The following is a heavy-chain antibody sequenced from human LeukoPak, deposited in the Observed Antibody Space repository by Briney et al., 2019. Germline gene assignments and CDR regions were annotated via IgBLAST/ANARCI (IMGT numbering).Heavy chain of an antibody. CDR1: GFTVSSNY. CDR3: ARDQRGDGINYFDY. V-gene: IGHV3-53*01. D-gene: IGHD1-14*01. CDR2: IYSGGNT. Sequence: GGSLRLSCTASGFTVSSNYMSWVRQAPGKGLEWVSVIYSGGNTYYADSVKGRFTISRDNSKNTLYLRMNGLRAEDTAVYYCARDQRGDGINYFDYWGQGTLVTVSS. J-gene: IGHJ4*02.